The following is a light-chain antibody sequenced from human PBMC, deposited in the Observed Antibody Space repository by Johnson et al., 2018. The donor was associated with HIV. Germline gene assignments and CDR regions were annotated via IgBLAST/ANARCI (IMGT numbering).Light chain of an antibody. Sequence: QSVLTQPPSVSAAPGRWVTVSCSGTTSNIGDHSVSWFQHLPGAAPKLLIYDNDRRPSGVPDRFSGSKSAASATLDITVLQSGDEGDYYCATWDASLSAGGVFGTGTKVTVL. CDR3: ATWDASLSAGGV. V-gene: IGLV1-51*02. CDR1: TSNIGDHS. CDR2: DND. J-gene: IGLJ1*01.